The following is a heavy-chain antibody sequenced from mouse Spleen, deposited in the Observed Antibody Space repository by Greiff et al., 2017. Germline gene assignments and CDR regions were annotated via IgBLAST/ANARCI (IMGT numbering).Heavy chain of an antibody. CDR1: GYTFTSYW. CDR2: IDPSDSYT. J-gene: IGHJ2*01. Sequence: VQLQQPGAELVRPGTSVKLSCKASGYTFTSYWMHWVKQRPGQGLEWIGVIDPSDSYTNYNQKFKGKATLTVDTSSSTAYMQLSSLTSEDSAVYYCARRDYGNYLDYWGQGTTLTVSS. CDR3: ARRDYGNYLDY. V-gene: IGHV1-59*01. D-gene: IGHD2-1*01.